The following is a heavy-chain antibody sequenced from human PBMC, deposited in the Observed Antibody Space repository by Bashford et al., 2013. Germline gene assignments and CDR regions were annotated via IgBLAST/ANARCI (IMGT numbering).Heavy chain of an antibody. CDR1: GYTFTSYY. D-gene: IGHD6-13*01. V-gene: IGHV1-46*01. J-gene: IGHJ3*02. Sequence: VASVKVSCKTSGYTFTSYYMYWVRQAPGQGLECVGKVNPNGGFTTYPQKFQGRVTLTRDTSTSTVYMELSSLRSEDTAVYYCAREPWSSTHDAFDIWGQGTMVTVSS. CDR2: VNPNGGFT. CDR3: AREPWSSTHDAFDI.